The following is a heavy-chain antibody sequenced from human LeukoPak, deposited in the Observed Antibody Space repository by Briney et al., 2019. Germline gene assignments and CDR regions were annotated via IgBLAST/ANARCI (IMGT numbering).Heavy chain of an antibody. CDR3: AREAGATGLDY. D-gene: IGHD1-26*01. CDR2: ISNSGDAT. J-gene: IGHJ4*02. Sequence: GGSLRLSCAASGFTFSNYAMSWVRQAPGKGLEWVSTISNSGDATYYADSVKGRFTISRDNAKNSLYLQMNSLRAEDTAVYYCAREAGATGLDYWGQGTLVTVSS. CDR1: GFTFSNYA. V-gene: IGHV3-23*01.